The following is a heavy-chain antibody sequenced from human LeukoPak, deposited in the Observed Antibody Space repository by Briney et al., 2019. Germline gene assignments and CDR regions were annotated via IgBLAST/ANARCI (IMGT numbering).Heavy chain of an antibody. J-gene: IGHJ4*02. Sequence: ASVKVSCKASGGTFSSYAIGWVRQAPGQGLEWMGGIIPIFGTANYAQKFQGRVTITTDESTSTAYMELSSLRSEDTAVYYCAIKDWNDVWYWGQGTLVTVSS. CDR2: IIPIFGTA. V-gene: IGHV1-69*05. CDR3: AIKDWNDVWY. D-gene: IGHD1-1*01. CDR1: GGTFSSYA.